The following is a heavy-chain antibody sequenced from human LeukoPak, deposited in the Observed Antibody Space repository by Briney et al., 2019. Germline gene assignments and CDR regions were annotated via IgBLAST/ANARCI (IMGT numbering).Heavy chain of an antibody. V-gene: IGHV3-7*01. CDR3: AKGQWLVGC. J-gene: IGHJ4*02. D-gene: IGHD6-19*01. CDR2: IKPDGSEK. Sequence: GGSLRLSCAASGFTFDDYGMSWVRQAPGKGLEWVANIKPDGSEKYYVDSVKGRFTISRDNAKNSLYLQMNSLRAEDTAVYYCAKGQWLVGCWGQGTLVTVSS. CDR1: GFTFDDYG.